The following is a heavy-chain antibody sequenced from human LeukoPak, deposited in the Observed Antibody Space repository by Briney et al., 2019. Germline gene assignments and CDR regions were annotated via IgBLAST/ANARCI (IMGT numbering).Heavy chain of an antibody. J-gene: IGHJ3*02. CDR2: ISSSSSYI. CDR1: GFTFSSYS. D-gene: IGHD2-15*01. V-gene: IGHV3-21*01. CDR3: ARDQGVYCSGGSCTAFDI. Sequence: GGSLRLSCAASGFTFSSYSMNWVRQAPGKGLEWVSSISSSSSYIYYADLVKGRFTISRVNAKNSLYLQMDSLRADDTAVYYCARDQGVYCSGGSCTAFDIWGQGTMVTVSS.